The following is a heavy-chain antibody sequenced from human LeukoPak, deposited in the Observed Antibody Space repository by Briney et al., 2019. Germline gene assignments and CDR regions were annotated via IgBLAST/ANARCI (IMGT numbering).Heavy chain of an antibody. CDR3: ASPPGGPYYYYYAMDV. J-gene: IGHJ6*02. CDR2: IIPIFGTA. V-gene: IGHV1-69*13. CDR1: GGTFSNYA. Sequence: GASVKVSCKASGGTFSNYAISWVRQAPGQGLEWMGGIIPIFGTANYAQKFQGRVTITADESTSTAYMELSSPKSEDTAVYYCASPPGGPYYYYYAMDVWGQGTTVTVSS. D-gene: IGHD3-10*01.